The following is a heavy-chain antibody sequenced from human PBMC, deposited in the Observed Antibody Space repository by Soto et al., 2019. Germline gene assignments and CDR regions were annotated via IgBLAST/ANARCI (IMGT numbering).Heavy chain of an antibody. CDR3: DRLPGP. CDR1: GGSIISGGYS. CDR2: INHSRST. Sequence: TLSLTCAVSGGSIISGGYSWSWIRQPPGKGXERIDXINHSRSTHYXXPPHSQVXXQVDRSKTNFSLKMRSVTAADTAGSYCDRLPGPCGQGTLVTVS. V-gene: IGHV4-30-2*01. J-gene: IGHJ5*02.